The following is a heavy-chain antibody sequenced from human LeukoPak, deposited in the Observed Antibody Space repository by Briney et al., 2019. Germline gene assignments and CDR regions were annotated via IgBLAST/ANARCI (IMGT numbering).Heavy chain of an antibody. Sequence: GGSLRLSCAASGFTFSSYAMSWVRQAPGKGLEWVSAISGSGGSTYYADSVKGRFTISRDNSKNTLYLQMNSLRAEDTAVYYCAKDIDYDFWSGYGYWGQGTLVTVSS. CDR2: ISGSGGST. D-gene: IGHD3-3*01. CDR1: GFTFSSYA. CDR3: AKDIDYDFWSGYGY. V-gene: IGHV3-23*01. J-gene: IGHJ4*02.